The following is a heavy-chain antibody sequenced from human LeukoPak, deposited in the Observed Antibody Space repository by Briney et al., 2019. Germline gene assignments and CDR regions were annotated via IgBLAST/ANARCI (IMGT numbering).Heavy chain of an antibody. J-gene: IGHJ4*02. CDR2: ISGSAGRT. CDR3: AKDLFSGNGCRLDY. D-gene: IGHD2-8*01. V-gene: IGHV3-23*01. CDR1: GFTFSSYA. Sequence: GGSLRLSCAASGFTFSSYAMSWVRQAPGKGLEWVSGISGSAGRTFYADSVKGRFTISRDNAKNTLYLQMNCLRAEDTALYYCAKDLFSGNGCRLDYRGQGTLVTVSS.